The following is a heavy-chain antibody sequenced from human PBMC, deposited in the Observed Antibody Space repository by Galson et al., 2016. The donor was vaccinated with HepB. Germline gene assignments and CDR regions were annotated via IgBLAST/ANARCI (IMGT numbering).Heavy chain of an antibody. J-gene: IGHJ5*02. D-gene: IGHD2-15*01. CDR3: ARGVRLLDP. CDR1: GGSFSGYY. Sequence: SETLSLTCGVHGGSFSGYYWSWIRQPPGKGLEWLGEINHNGGANYNPSLRSRVTISIDASNNHFSLNLSSVTAADTAVYYCARGVRLLDPWGQGTLVTVSS. CDR2: INHNGGA. V-gene: IGHV4-34*01.